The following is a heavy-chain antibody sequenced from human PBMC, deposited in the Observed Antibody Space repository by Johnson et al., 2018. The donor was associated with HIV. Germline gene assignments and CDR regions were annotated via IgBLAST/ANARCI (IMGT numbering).Heavy chain of an antibody. J-gene: IGHJ3*02. CDR2: INSDGSST. D-gene: IGHD3-22*01. CDR1: GFTFSSYW. V-gene: IGHV3-74*01. Sequence: VQLVASGGGLVQPGGSLRLSCAASGFTFSSYWMHWVRQAPGKGLVWVSRINSDGSSTSYADSVKGRFTISRDNAKNTLYLQMNSLRAEDTAVYYCARQLKYYYDSSGYYYLSSAAFDIWGQGTMVTVSS. CDR3: ARQLKYYYDSSGYYYLSSAAFDI.